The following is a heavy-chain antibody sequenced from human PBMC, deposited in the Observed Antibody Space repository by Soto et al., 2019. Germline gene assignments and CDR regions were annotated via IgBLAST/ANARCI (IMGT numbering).Heavy chain of an antibody. CDR3: AIATYFSGHHGY. J-gene: IGHJ4*02. D-gene: IGHD2-8*02. V-gene: IGHV4-31*03. CDR1: GGSFSSGGYY. CDR2: IYYSGST. Sequence: QLQLQESGPGLVKPSQTLSLACTVSGGSFSSGGYYWSWIRQLPGKGLEWIGYIYYSGSTYYNPSLKSRFTISLDTSKNQCSLKLRSVTAADTAVDYCAIATYFSGHHGYWGQGTLVTFSS.